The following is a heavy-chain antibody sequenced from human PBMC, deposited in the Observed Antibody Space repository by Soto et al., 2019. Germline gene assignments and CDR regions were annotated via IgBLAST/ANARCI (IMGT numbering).Heavy chain of an antibody. Sequence: EVQLVESGGGLVQPGESLTLSCAASGFTFSSYWMHWVRQAPGKGLVWVSRIKSDGSGTYYADSVKGRLTISRDNARNTLYLQVNSLRVEDTAVYFCARGDGDHHDGNGYLGRHWGQGTLVTVSS. CDR2: IKSDGSGT. V-gene: IGHV3-74*01. J-gene: IGHJ4*02. CDR3: ARGDGDHHDGNGYLGRH. D-gene: IGHD5-18*01. CDR1: GFTFSSYW.